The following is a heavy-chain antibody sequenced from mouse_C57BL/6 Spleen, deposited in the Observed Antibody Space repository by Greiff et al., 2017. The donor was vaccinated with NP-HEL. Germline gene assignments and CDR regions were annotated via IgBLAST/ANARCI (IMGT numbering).Heavy chain of an antibody. CDR3: AIIYYDYDVGY. CDR1: GYTFTSYW. D-gene: IGHD2-4*01. J-gene: IGHJ2*01. V-gene: IGHV1-52*01. Sequence: QVQLQQPGAELVRPGSSVKLSCKASGYTFTSYWMHWVKQRPIQGLEWIGNIDPSDSETHYNQKFKDKATLTVDKSSSTAYMQLSSLTSEDSAVYDCAIIYYDYDVGYWGQGTTLTVSS. CDR2: IDPSDSET.